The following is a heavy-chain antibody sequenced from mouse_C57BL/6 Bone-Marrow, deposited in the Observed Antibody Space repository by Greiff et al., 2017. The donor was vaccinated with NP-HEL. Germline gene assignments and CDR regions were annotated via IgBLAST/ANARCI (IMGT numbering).Heavy chain of an antibody. J-gene: IGHJ2*01. CDR1: GYTFTSYW. CDR2: IDPSDSYT. D-gene: IGHD2-2*01. V-gene: IGHV1-59*01. Sequence: QVQLQQPGAELVRPGTSVKLSCKASGYTFTSYWMHWVKQRPGQGLEWIGVIDPSDSYTNYNQKFKGKATLTVDTSSSTAYMQLSSLTSEDSAVYYCARGLRRYPDYWGQGTTLTVSS. CDR3: ARGLRRYPDY.